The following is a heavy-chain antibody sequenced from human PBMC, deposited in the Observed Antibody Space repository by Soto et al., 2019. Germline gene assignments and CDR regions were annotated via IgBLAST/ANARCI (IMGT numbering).Heavy chain of an antibody. CDR2: ISYDGSNK. D-gene: IGHD3-10*01. CDR3: AKDRQGITMVRGADYYGMDV. CDR1: GFTFSSYG. V-gene: IGHV3-30*18. J-gene: IGHJ6*02. Sequence: GGSLRLSCAASGFTFSSYGMHWVRQAPGKGLEWVAVISYDGSNKYYADSVKGRFTISRDNSKNTLYLQMNSLRAEDTAVYYCAKDRQGITMVRGADYYGMDVWGQGTTVTVSS.